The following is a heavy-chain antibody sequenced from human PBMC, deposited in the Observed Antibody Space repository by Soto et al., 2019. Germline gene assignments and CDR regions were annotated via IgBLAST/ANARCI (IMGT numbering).Heavy chain of an antibody. Sequence: PGGSLRLSCAASGFTFSSYIMNWVRQAPGKGLEWVSSISSSSSYIYYADSVKGRFTISRDNAKNSLYLQMNSLRAEDTAVYYCARDPWRLTGTPGYYYGMDVWGQGTTVTVSS. CDR2: ISSSSSYI. CDR1: GFTFSSYI. J-gene: IGHJ6*02. V-gene: IGHV3-21*01. D-gene: IGHD1-7*01. CDR3: ARDPWRLTGTPGYYYGMDV.